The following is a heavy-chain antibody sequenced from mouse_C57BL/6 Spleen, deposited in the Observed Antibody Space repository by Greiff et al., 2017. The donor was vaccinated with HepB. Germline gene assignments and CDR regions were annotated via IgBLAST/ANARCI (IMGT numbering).Heavy chain of an antibody. CDR3: ARGITTVVAPLDY. D-gene: IGHD1-1*01. J-gene: IGHJ2*01. Sequence: VKLQESGAELAKPGASVKLSCKASGYTFTSYWMHWVKQRPGQGLEWIGNINPSNGGTNYNEKFKSKATLTVDKSSSTAYMQLSSLTSEDSAVYYCARGITTVVAPLDYWGQGTTLTVSS. V-gene: IGHV1-53*01. CDR2: INPSNGGT. CDR1: GYTFTSYW.